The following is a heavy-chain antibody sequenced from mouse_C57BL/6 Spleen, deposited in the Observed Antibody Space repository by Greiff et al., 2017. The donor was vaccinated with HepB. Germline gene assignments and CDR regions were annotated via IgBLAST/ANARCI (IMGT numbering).Heavy chain of an antibody. CDR3: ARSGGWLLHFDY. Sequence: QVQLKQPGAELVKPGASVKLSCKASGYTFTSYWMHWVKQRPGQGLEWIGMIHPNSGSTNYNEKFKSKATLTVDKSSSTAYMQLSSLTSEDSAVYYCARSGGWLLHFDYWGQGTTLTVSS. CDR2: IHPNSGST. J-gene: IGHJ2*01. CDR1: GYTFTSYW. V-gene: IGHV1-64*01. D-gene: IGHD2-3*01.